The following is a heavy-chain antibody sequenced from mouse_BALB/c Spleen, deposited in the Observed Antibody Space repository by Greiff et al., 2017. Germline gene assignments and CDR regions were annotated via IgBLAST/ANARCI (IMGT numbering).Heavy chain of an antibody. CDR2: IDPSDSYT. CDR3: TRSEYGAMDY. D-gene: IGHD5-2*01. J-gene: IGHJ4*01. Sequence: VQLQQPGAELVKPGASVKMSCKASGYTFTSYWMHWVKQRPGQGLEWIGVIDPSDSYTSYNQKFKGKATLTVDTSSSTAYMQLSSLTSEDSAVYYCTRSEYGAMDYWGQGTSVTVSS. V-gene: IGHV1S127*01. CDR1: GYTFTSYW.